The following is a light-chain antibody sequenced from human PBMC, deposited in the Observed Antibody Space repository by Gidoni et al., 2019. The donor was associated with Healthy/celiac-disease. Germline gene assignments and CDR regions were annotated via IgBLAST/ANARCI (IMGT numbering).Light chain of an antibody. J-gene: IGKJ4*01. CDR2: AAS. Sequence: DIQMTQSPSSLSAPVGDRVTITCRARQSSSSYVNWYQQKPGKAPKLLIYAASSLQSGVPSRFSGSVSGTDFTLTISSLQPEDFATYYCQQSYSTLLTFGGGTKVEIK. CDR3: QQSYSTLLT. CDR1: QSSSSY. V-gene: IGKV1-39*01.